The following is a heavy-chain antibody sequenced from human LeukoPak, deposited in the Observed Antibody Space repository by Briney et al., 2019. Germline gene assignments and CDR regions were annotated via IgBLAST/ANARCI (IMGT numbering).Heavy chain of an antibody. CDR2: IYYSGST. CDR3: ARQNVLLWFGELLSWFDP. V-gene: IGHV4-59*08. J-gene: IGHJ5*02. D-gene: IGHD3-10*01. Sequence: SETLSLTCTVSGGSISSYYWSWIRQPPGKGLEWIGYIYYSGSTNYNPSLKSRVTISVDTSKNQFSLKLSSVTAADTAVYYCARQNVLLWFGELLSWFDPWGQGTLVTVSS. CDR1: GGSISSYY.